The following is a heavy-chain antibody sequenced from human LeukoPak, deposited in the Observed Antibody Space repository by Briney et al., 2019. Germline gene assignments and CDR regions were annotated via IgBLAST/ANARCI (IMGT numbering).Heavy chain of an antibody. Sequence: PSETLSLTCAVYGGSFSGYYWSWIRQPPGKGLEWIGEINHSGSTNYNPSLKSRVTISVDTSKNQFSLKLSSVTAADTAVYYCARLWGGRYYFDYWGQGTLVTVSS. D-gene: IGHD3-3*01. CDR1: GGSFSGYY. CDR3: ARLWGGRYYFDY. CDR2: INHSGST. J-gene: IGHJ4*02. V-gene: IGHV4-34*01.